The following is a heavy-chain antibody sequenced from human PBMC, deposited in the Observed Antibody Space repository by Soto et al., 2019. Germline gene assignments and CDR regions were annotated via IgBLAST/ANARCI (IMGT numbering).Heavy chain of an antibody. CDR2: IYSGGST. J-gene: IGHJ6*02. CDR3: ARMCGGDCYSRNYYYYGMDV. CDR1: GFTDSSNY. V-gene: IGHV3-53*01. Sequence: GGSLRLSCAASGFTDSSNYMSWVRQAPGKGLEWVSVIYSGGSTYYADSVKGRFTISRDNSKNTLYLQMNSLRAEDTAVYYCARMCGGDCYSRNYYYYGMDVWGQGTTVTVSS. D-gene: IGHD2-21*02.